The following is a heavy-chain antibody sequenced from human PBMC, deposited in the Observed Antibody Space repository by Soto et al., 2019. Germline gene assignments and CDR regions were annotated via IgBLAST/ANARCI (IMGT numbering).Heavy chain of an antibody. J-gene: IGHJ4*02. V-gene: IGHV3-23*01. D-gene: IGHD4-17*01. CDR3: AKGYGDPLGGGYFDY. CDR1: GFTFSSYA. Sequence: EVQLLESGGGLVQPGGSLRLSCAASGFTFSSYAMSWVRQAPGKGLEWVSAISGSGGSTYYADSVKGRFTISRDNSKNMLYLQMNSLRAEDTAVYYCAKGYGDPLGGGYFDYWGQGTLVTVSS. CDR2: ISGSGGST.